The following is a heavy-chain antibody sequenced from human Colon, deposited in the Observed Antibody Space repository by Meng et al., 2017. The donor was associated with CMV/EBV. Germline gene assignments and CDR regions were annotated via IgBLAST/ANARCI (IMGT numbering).Heavy chain of an antibody. CDR3: ARATLTIFGVVIPPHWFDP. V-gene: IGHV4-39*07. CDR2: IYYSGST. D-gene: IGHD3-3*01. CDR1: GGSISSSSSY. J-gene: IGHJ5*02. Sequence: QLQLRGAGPGLVKPSETLSLTCTVSGGSISSSSSYWGWIRQPPGKGLEWIGSIYYSGSTYYNPSLKSRVTISVDTSKNQFSLKLSSVTAADTAVYYCARATLTIFGVVIPPHWFDPWGQGTLVTVSS.